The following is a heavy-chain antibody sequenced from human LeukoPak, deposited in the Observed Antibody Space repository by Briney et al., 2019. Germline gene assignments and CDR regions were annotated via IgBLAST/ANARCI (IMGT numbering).Heavy chain of an antibody. V-gene: IGHV3-48*01. D-gene: IGHD1-26*01. CDR2: ITSTSTTI. J-gene: IGHJ4*02. CDR1: GFTFSSYS. Sequence: GGSLRLSCAASGFTFSSYSMNWVRQTPERGLEWVSYITSTSTTIHYADSVKGRFTISRDNAKNSLYLQMSSLRAEDTAVYYCTRDPHSLDYGGQGTLVTVSS. CDR3: TRDPHSLDY.